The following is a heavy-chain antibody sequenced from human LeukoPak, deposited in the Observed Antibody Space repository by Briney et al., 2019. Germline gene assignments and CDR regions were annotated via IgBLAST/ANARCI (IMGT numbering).Heavy chain of an antibody. Sequence: PGGSLRLSCAASGFTFSNYAMTWVRQAPGKGLEWVSTFSGSGGGSTYYADSVKGRFTISRDNSKSTLYLQMNSLRAEDTAVYYCAKDTYEYSSSYYYYYYYMDVWGMGTTVTVSS. CDR2: FSGSGGGST. D-gene: IGHD6-6*01. V-gene: IGHV3-23*01. J-gene: IGHJ6*03. CDR3: AKDTYEYSSSYYYYYYYMDV. CDR1: GFTFSNYA.